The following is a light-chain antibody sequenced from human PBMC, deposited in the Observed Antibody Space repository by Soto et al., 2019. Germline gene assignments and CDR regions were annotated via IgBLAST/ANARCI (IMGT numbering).Light chain of an antibody. CDR3: QQRDMWPLT. J-gene: IGKJ4*01. CDR2: HTS. CDR1: QSVSPH. Sequence: EIVLTQSPATLSLSPGETATLSCRASQSVSPHLVWYQQKGGQAPRLLIYHTSRRATGIPARFSGRGSGTDFILTIHNIEPEDSAVYYCQQRDMWPLTFGGGTQVEIK. V-gene: IGKV3-11*01.